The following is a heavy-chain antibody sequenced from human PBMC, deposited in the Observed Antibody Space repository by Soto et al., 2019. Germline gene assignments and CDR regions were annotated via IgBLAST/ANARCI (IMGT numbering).Heavy chain of an antibody. CDR1: GYTFTGYY. J-gene: IGHJ5*02. Sequence: GASVKVSCKASGYTFTGYYMHWVRQAPGQGLEWMGWINPNSGGTNYAQKFQGRFTISRDNAQNSVLLQMNGLRDEDTGVYYCARDAYDLLTGYEYWFDPWGQGTPVTVSS. CDR2: INPNSGGT. D-gene: IGHD3-9*01. CDR3: ARDAYDLLTGYEYWFDP. V-gene: IGHV1-2*02.